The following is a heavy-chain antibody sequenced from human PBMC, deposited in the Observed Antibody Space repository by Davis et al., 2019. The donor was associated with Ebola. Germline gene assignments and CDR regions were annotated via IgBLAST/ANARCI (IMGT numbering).Heavy chain of an antibody. Sequence: LRLSCVVSGVSISGGAHSWSWIRQSPGKGLEWMGYIYHSGSSFYNPSLKSRVSMSIDRSKNHFSLRLTSVTAVDTAVYYCARGAWRFDPWGQGTLVTVSS. CDR3: ARGAWRFDP. V-gene: IGHV4-30-2*06. CDR2: IYHSGSS. J-gene: IGHJ5*02. CDR1: GVSISGGAHS.